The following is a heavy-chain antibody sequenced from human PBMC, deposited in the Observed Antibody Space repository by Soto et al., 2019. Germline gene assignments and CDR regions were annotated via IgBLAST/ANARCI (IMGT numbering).Heavy chain of an antibody. Sequence: SETLSLTCTVSGGSISSGGYYWIWIRQHPGKGLEWIGYIYYSGSTYYNPSLKSRVTISVDTSKNQFSLKLSSVTAADTAVYYCARAQYYYDSSGYYYLFDYWGQGTLVTVSS. CDR2: IYYSGST. CDR1: GGSISSGGYY. CDR3: ARAQYYYDSSGYYYLFDY. J-gene: IGHJ4*02. D-gene: IGHD3-22*01. V-gene: IGHV4-31*03.